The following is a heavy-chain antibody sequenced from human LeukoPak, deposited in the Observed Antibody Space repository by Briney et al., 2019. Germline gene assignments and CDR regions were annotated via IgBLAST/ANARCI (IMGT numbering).Heavy chain of an antibody. J-gene: IGHJ5*02. CDR2: ISGSGGST. D-gene: IGHD1-26*01. V-gene: IGHV3-23*01. Sequence: GGSLRLACAVSGFTFSSYAMSWVRQAPGEGLGWVSAISGSGGSTYYADSVKGRFTISRDSSKNTLYLQMNSLRAEDTAVYYCAKDSAGSYYNWFDPWGQGTLVTVSS. CDR3: AKDSAGSYYNWFDP. CDR1: GFTFSSYA.